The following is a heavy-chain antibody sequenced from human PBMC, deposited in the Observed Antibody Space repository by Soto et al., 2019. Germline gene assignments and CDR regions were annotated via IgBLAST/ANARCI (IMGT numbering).Heavy chain of an antibody. CDR3: ARLAVDYYDSSGSPGY. J-gene: IGHJ4*02. Sequence: ASVKVSCKASGYTFTSYAMHWVRQAPGQRLEWMGWINAGNGNTKYSQKFQGRVTITRDTSASTAYMELRSLRSDDTAVYYCARLAVDYYDSSGSPGYWGQGTLVTVSS. CDR1: GYTFTSYA. V-gene: IGHV1-3*01. CDR2: INAGNGNT. D-gene: IGHD3-22*01.